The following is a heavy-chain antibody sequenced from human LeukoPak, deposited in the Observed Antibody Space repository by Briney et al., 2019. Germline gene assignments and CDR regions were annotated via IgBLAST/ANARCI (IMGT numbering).Heavy chain of an antibody. CDR3: ARGAIAAAGRHYYYYYMDV. J-gene: IGHJ6*03. CDR1: GGTFSSYA. V-gene: IGHV1-69*05. D-gene: IGHD6-13*01. CDR2: IIPIFGTA. Sequence: GASVKVSCKASGGTFSSYAISWVRQAPGQGLEWMGGIIPIFGTANYAQKFQGRVTITTDESTNTAYMELSSLRSEDTAVYYCARGAIAAAGRHYYYYYMDVWGKGTTVTVSS.